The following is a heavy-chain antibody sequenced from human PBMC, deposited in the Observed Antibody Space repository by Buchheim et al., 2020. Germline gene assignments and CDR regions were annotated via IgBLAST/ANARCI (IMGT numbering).Heavy chain of an antibody. D-gene: IGHD6-19*01. CDR2: INHSGST. CDR3: ARQPGRGGWYWVI. Sequence: QVQLQQWGAGLLKPSETLSLTCAVYGGSFSGYYWSWIRQPPGKGLEWIGEINHSGSTNYNPSLKSRVTISVDTSKNQFSLKLSSVTAADTAVYYCARQPGRGGWYWVIWGQGTL. J-gene: IGHJ4*02. CDR1: GGSFSGYY. V-gene: IGHV4-34*01.